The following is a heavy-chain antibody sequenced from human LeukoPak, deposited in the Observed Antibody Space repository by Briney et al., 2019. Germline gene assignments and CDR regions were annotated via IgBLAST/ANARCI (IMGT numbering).Heavy chain of an antibody. D-gene: IGHD3-10*01. CDR3: ARISMVRGVIWGLVDY. Sequence: SETLSLTCAVYGGSFSGYYWSWIRQPPGKGLEWIGEINHSGSTNYNPSLKSRVTISVDTSKNQFPLKLSSVTAADTAMYYCARISMVRGVIWGLVDYWGQGTLVTVSS. J-gene: IGHJ4*02. CDR2: INHSGST. CDR1: GGSFSGYY. V-gene: IGHV4-34*01.